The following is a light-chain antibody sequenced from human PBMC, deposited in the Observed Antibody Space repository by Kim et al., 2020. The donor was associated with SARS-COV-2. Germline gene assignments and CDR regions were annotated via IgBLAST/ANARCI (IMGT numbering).Light chain of an antibody. CDR2: DND. V-gene: IGLV1-51*01. CDR3: GTWDSSLSAAV. CDR1: SSNSGNNY. J-gene: IGLJ2*01. Sequence: GPKVTISCSGRSSNSGNNYVAWYQQLPGTAPKLLIYDNDKRPSGIPDRFSGSKSGTSATLGITGLQPGDEADYYCGTWDSSLSAAVFGGGTKLTVL.